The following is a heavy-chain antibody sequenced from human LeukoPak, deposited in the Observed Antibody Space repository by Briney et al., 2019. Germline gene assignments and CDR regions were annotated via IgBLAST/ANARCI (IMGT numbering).Heavy chain of an antibody. CDR3: ARGDPYYYDSSGYGYFDY. D-gene: IGHD3-22*01. CDR1: GGSISSGSYY. Sequence: PSETLSLTCTVSGGSISSGSYYWSWIRQPAGKGLEWIGRIYTSGSTNYNPSLKSRVTISVDTSKNQFSLKLSSVTAADTAVYYCARGDPYYYDSSGYGYFDYRGQGTLVTVSS. V-gene: IGHV4-61*02. J-gene: IGHJ4*02. CDR2: IYTSGST.